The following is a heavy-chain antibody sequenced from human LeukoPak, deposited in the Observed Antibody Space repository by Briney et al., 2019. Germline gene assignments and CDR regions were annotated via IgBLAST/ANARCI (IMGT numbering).Heavy chain of an antibody. J-gene: IGHJ4*02. V-gene: IGHV1-69*01. D-gene: IGHD1-26*01. Sequence: GAPVKVSCKASGGTFSSYAISWVRQAPGQGLEWMGGIIPIFGTANYAQKFQGRVTIIADESTSTAYMELSSLRSEDTAVYSCARGVVGATTGAYSFDYWGRGTLVTVSS. CDR1: GGTFSSYA. CDR3: ARGVVGATTGAYSFDY. CDR2: IIPIFGTA.